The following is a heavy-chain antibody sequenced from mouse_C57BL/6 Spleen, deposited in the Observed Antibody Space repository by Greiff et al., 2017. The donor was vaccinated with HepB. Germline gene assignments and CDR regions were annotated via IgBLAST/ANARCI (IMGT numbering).Heavy chain of an antibody. Sequence: QVQLKESGAELAKPGASVKLSCKASGYTFTSYWMHWVKQRPGQGLEWIGYINPSSGYTKYNQKFKDKATLTADKSSSTAYMQLSSLTYEDSAVYYCARRVSIVTTREYYAMDYWGQGTSVTVSS. J-gene: IGHJ4*01. V-gene: IGHV1-7*01. CDR2: INPSSGYT. CDR3: ARRVSIVTTREYYAMDY. D-gene: IGHD2-5*01. CDR1: GYTFTSYW.